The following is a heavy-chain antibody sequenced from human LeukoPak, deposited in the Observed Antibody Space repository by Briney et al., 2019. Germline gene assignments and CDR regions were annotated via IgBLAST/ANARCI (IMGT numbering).Heavy chain of an antibody. J-gene: IGHJ6*03. CDR2: IISTSTYI. CDR1: GFIFSSYS. CDR3: ARDGAGRRFGYYMDV. V-gene: IGHV3-21*06. Sequence: GGSLRLSCEASGFIFSSYSMNWVRQAPGKGLEWVSSIISTSTYIYYTDSVKGRFTISRDDAKSSLYLQMNSLRAEDTAVYYCARDGAGRRFGYYMDVWGKGTTVTVSS. D-gene: IGHD3-16*01.